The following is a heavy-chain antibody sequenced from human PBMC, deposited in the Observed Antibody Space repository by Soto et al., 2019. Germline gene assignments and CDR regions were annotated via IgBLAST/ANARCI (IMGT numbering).Heavy chain of an antibody. CDR3: AIDAVRWDGKIDYYFYGVDV. V-gene: IGHV1-18*01. J-gene: IGHJ6*02. CDR1: ANIFTSPG. Sequence: QVQLVQSGGEVRNPGASVTVSCKGSANIFTSPGISWVRQTPGQGFQWMGWINLQKGDTNYAQTFRGRVTRTKDTHXXKXYXXWRGLTSDEAAMYYCAIDAVRWDGKIDYYFYGVDVWGQVTAVTVSS. CDR2: INLQKGDT. D-gene: IGHD1-26*01.